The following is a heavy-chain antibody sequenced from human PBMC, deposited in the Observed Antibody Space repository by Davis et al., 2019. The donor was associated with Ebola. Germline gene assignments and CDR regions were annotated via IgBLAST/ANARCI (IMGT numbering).Heavy chain of an antibody. Sequence: SGPTLVKPTQTLTLTCTFSGFSLSTSGVGVGWIRQPPGKALEWLALIYWDDDKRYSPSLKSRLTITKDTSKNQVVLTMTNMDPVDTATYYCARGRKPYYYDSSATFGWYFDLWGRGTLVTVSS. D-gene: IGHD3-22*01. J-gene: IGHJ2*01. CDR2: IYWDDDK. CDR1: GFSLSTSGVG. CDR3: ARGRKPYYYDSSATFGWYFDL. V-gene: IGHV2-5*02.